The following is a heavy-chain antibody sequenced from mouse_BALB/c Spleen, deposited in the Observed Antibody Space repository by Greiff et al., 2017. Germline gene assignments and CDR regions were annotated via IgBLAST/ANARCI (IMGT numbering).Heavy chain of an antibody. Sequence: EVKLMESGGGLVKPGGSLKLSCAASGFTFSDYYMYWVRQTPEKRLEWVATISDGGSYTYYPDSVKGRFTISRDNAKNNLYLQMSSLKSEDTAMYYCARALDYASFDDWGQGTTLTVSS. CDR2: ISDGGSYT. D-gene: IGHD1-1*01. V-gene: IGHV5-4*02. CDR3: ARALDYASFDD. CDR1: GFTFSDYY. J-gene: IGHJ2*01.